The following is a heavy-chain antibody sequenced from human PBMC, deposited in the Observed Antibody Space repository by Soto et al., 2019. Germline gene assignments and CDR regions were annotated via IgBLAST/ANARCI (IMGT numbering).Heavy chain of an antibody. J-gene: IGHJ4*02. CDR1: GFTFSGYW. D-gene: IGHD2-21*02. CDR2: ISGGGGST. V-gene: IGHV3-23*04. CDR3: AKDRGAYCGGDCPSDY. Sequence: EVQLVESGGGLVQPGGSLRLSCAASGFTFSGYWMSWVRQAPGKGLEWVSGISGGGGSTYNADSVKGRFTISRDNSKNTLYLQMNSLRAEDTAVYYCAKDRGAYCGGDCPSDYWGQGTLVTVSS.